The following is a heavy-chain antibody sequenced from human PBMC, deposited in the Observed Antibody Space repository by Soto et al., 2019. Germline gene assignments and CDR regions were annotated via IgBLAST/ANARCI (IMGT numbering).Heavy chain of an antibody. J-gene: IGHJ6*02. Sequence: SETLSLTCTVSGGSISSYYWSWIRQPPGKGLEWIGYIYYSGSTNYNSSLKSRVTISKDTSKNQVVLTMTNIDPVDTATYYCARIVAAGVYYYYAMDVWGQGTTVTV. CDR3: ARIVAAGVYYYYAMDV. CDR1: GGSISSYY. V-gene: IGHV4-59*01. CDR2: IYYSGST. D-gene: IGHD2-15*01.